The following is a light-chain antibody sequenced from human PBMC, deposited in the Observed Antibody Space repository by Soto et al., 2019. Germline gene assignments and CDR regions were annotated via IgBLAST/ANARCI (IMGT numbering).Light chain of an antibody. CDR2: GAS. Sequence: EIVLTQSPGTLSLSPGERATLSCRASQSVSSNNLAWYQQRPGQAPRVVIYGASTRATGIPDRFSGSGSGTDFTLTISRLEPEDFAVYYCQQYGRSPFTCGPGTKVDIK. J-gene: IGKJ3*01. CDR1: QSVSSNN. V-gene: IGKV3-20*01. CDR3: QQYGRSPFT.